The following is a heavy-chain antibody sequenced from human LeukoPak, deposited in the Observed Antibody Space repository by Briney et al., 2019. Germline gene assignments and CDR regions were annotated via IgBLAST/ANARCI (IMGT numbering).Heavy chain of an antibody. J-gene: IGHJ5*02. Sequence: SETLSLTCTVSGYSISSFDGTWIRQPPGKGLEWIGYIFTRGGTSYNPSLTSRVTISVDTSKSQFSLKLRSVTAADTAVYYCARHGGTLDPWGQGTLGTVSS. D-gene: IGHD3-16*01. V-gene: IGHV4-4*09. CDR2: IFTRGGT. CDR1: GYSISSFD. CDR3: ARHGGTLDP.